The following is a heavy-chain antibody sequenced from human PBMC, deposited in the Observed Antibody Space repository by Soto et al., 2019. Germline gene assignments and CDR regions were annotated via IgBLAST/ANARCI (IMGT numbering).Heavy chain of an antibody. J-gene: IGHJ5*01. V-gene: IGHV4-59*06. CDR1: GGSLSNNY. CDR2: IYYSGST. Sequence: PSETLSLTCTVSGGSLSNNYWSWIRQHPGKGLEWIGYIYYSGSTYYNPSLKSRVTISVDTSKNQFSLKLSSVTAADTAVYYCARSIDSWGQGTLVTVSS. CDR3: ARSIDS.